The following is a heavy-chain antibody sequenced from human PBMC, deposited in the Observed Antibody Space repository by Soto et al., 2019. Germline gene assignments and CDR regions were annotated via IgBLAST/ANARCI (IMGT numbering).Heavy chain of an antibody. Sequence: EVQLVESGGGLVKPGGSLRLSCAASGFTFSDFYANWVRQAPGKGLEWVAQIRNERDGGALNYAAPVKGRFTISRDDSENTLYLQMNRLKTEDTAIYYCTREFYYGMDVWGQGTTVTVSS. CDR1: GFTFSDFY. CDR2: IRNERDGGAL. V-gene: IGHV3-15*07. CDR3: TREFYYGMDV. J-gene: IGHJ6*02.